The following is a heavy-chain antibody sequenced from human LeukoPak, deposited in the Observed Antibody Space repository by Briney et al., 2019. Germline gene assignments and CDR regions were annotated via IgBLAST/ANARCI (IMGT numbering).Heavy chain of an antibody. J-gene: IGHJ6*03. Sequence: GGSLRLSCAASGFTFSSYAMSWVRQAPGKGLEWVAFIRYDGSNKYYADSVKGRFTISRDNAKNSLYLQMNSLRAEDTAVYYCARDFTSYYYYMDVWGKGTTVTVSS. D-gene: IGHD3-16*01. V-gene: IGHV3-30*02. CDR1: GFTFSSYA. CDR3: ARDFTSYYYYMDV. CDR2: IRYDGSNK.